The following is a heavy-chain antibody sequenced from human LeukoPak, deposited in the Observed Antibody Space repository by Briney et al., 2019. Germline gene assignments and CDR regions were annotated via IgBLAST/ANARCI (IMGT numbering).Heavy chain of an antibody. Sequence: GGSLRLSCAASGFTFSSYAMSWVRQAPGKGQEWVSAISGSGGSTYYADSVKGRFTISRDNSKNTLYLQMNSLRAEDTAVYYCAKARGGFLEWLKLDYWGQGTLVTVSS. D-gene: IGHD3-3*01. V-gene: IGHV3-23*01. J-gene: IGHJ4*02. CDR1: GFTFSSYA. CDR2: ISGSGGST. CDR3: AKARGGFLEWLKLDY.